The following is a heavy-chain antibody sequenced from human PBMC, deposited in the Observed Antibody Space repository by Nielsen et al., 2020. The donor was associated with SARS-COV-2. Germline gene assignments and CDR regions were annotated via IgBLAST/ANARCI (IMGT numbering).Heavy chain of an antibody. J-gene: IGHJ6*02. CDR1: GFTFSSYS. V-gene: IGHV3-21*01. CDR3: ARDAVVGATDYGMDV. CDR2: ISSSSSYI. D-gene: IGHD1-26*01. Sequence: GESLKISCAASGFTFSSYSMNWVRQAPGKGLEWVSSISSSSSYIYYADSVKGRFTISRDNAKNSLYLQMNSLRAEDTAVYYCARDAVVGATDYGMDVWGQGTTVTVSS.